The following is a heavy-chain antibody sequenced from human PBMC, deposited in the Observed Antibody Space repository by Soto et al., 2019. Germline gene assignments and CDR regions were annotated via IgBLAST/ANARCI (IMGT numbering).Heavy chain of an antibody. CDR2: MSPNNGNT. CDR1: GYTFTSYD. V-gene: IGHV1-8*01. Sequence: QVQLVQSGAEVKKPGASVKVSCKASGYTFTSYDVNWVRQATGQGLEWMGWMSPNNGNTGYAQNFQGRVTMTRDTSTGTAYMQLSSLTSEDTAVYYCARGIEAGMDVWGQGTTVTVSS. D-gene: IGHD6-13*01. CDR3: ARGIEAGMDV. J-gene: IGHJ6*02.